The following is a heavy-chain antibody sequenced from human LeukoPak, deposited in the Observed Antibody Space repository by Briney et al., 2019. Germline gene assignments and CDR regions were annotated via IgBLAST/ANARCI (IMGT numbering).Heavy chain of an antibody. J-gene: IGHJ6*03. CDR3: PRVVNALRYYYLDV. CDR2: TIPIFGTA. D-gene: IGHD4-23*01. CDR1: GATVTSYA. V-gene: IGHV1-69*05. Sequence: SVKLSCTASGATVTSYAISWVSQAPGQGLELMGGTIPIFGTANYAQKFQCRVTITTDEYTTTAYMELSSTRSEDATVSYFPRVVNALRYYYLDVWGKGTTVTVSS.